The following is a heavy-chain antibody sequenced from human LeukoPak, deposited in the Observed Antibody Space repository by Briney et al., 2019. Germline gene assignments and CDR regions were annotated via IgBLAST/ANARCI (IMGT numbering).Heavy chain of an antibody. V-gene: IGHV1-69*06. CDR1: GGTFSSYA. D-gene: IGHD3-22*01. CDR3: ARGTYYYDSSGYRYYFDY. Sequence: ASVKVSCKASGGTFSSYAISWVRQAPGQGLEWMGVIIPIFGTANYAQKFQGRVTITADKSTSTAYMELSSLRSEDTAVYYCARGTYYYDSSGYRYYFDYWGQGTLVTVSS. J-gene: IGHJ4*02. CDR2: IIPIFGTA.